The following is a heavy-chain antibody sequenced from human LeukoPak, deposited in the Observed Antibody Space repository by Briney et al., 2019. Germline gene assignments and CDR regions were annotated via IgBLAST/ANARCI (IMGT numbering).Heavy chain of an antibody. Sequence: GGSLRLSCAASGFTFSSYGMHWARQAPGKGLEWVAVIWYDGSNKYYADSVKGRFTISRDNSKNTLYLQMNSLRAEDTAVYYCARDRRSGTDYYYGMDVWGKGTTVTVSS. J-gene: IGHJ6*04. D-gene: IGHD1-1*01. CDR1: GFTFSSYG. V-gene: IGHV3-33*01. CDR2: IWYDGSNK. CDR3: ARDRRSGTDYYYGMDV.